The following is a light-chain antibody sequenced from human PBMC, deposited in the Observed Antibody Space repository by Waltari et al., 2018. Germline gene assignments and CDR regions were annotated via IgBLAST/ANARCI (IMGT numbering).Light chain of an antibody. CDR1: SSDVGRYNL. V-gene: IGLV2-23*01. CDR3: SSYATTSTWV. Sequence: QSALTQPASVSGSPGQSITISCTGTSSDVGRYNLVFWYQLHPGKAPQLIIYEGSERPSGVSHRFSGSKSGNTAALTISGLQAEDEADYSCSSYATTSTWVFGGGTKLTVL. CDR2: EGS. J-gene: IGLJ3*02.